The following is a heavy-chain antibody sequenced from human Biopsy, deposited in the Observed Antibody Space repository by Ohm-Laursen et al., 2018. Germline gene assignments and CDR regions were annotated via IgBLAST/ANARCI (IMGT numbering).Heavy chain of an antibody. CDR3: ARDYDTSGYYYGS. Sequence: GTLSLTCTVSGGSISNNNYYWGWIRQPPGKGLEWLGSIFYRGSTHYKPSLKSRVNISVDTAKNQFSLKLNSVTAADTAVYYCARDYDTSGYYYGSWGQGTLVTVSS. CDR1: GGSISNNNYY. D-gene: IGHD3-22*01. J-gene: IGHJ5*02. V-gene: IGHV4-39*01. CDR2: IFYRGST.